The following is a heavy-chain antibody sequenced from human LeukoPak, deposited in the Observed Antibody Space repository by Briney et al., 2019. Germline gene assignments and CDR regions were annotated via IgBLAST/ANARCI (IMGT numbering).Heavy chain of an antibody. V-gene: IGHV3-30*03. CDR3: AVGYSSALYGMDV. CDR2: ISYDGRNI. CDR1: GFTFNNYG. J-gene: IGHJ6*02. D-gene: IGHD6-19*01. Sequence: GGSLRLSCAASGFTFNNYGMHWVRQAPGKGLEWVAVISYDGRNIHYPDSVKGRFTISRDISTDTLWLQMDSLRSEDTAVYYCAVGYSSALYGMDVWGQGTTVTVSS.